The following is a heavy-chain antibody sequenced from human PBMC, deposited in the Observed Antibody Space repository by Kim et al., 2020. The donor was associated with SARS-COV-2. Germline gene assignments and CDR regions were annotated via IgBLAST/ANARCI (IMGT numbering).Heavy chain of an antibody. CDR3: ARGRFLEWSPLDY. J-gene: IGHJ4*02. D-gene: IGHD3-3*01. V-gene: IGHV4-4*07. CDR1: GGSISTYY. CDR2: IYSSGST. Sequence: SETLSLTCTVSGGSISTYYWNWLRQPAGKGLEWIGRIYSSGSTNYNPSLKSRVTMSVDTSQKQFSLKLNSVSAADTAIYYCARGRFLEWSPLDYWGQGS.